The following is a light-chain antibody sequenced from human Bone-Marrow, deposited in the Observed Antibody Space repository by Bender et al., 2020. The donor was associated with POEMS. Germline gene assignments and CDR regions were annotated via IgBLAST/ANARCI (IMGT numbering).Light chain of an antibody. CDR1: SSDVGGYNY. J-gene: IGLJ3*02. Sequence: QSALTQPASVSASPGQSIAISCTGTSSDVGGYNYVSWYQQYPGKAPKLMIYDVSNRPSGVSNRFSGSKSGNTASLTISGLQAEDEADYYCGSYTTSDTWVFGGGTKLTVL. V-gene: IGLV2-14*03. CDR2: DVS. CDR3: GSYTTSDTWV.